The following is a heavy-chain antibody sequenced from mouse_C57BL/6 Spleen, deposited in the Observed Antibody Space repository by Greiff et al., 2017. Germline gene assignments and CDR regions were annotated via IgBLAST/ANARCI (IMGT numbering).Heavy chain of an antibody. CDR1: GYTFTDYN. V-gene: IGHV1-22*01. Sequence: VQLQQSGPELVKPGASVKMSCKASGYTFTDYNMHWVKQSHGKSLEWIGYINPNNGGTSYNQKFKGKATLTVNKSSSTAYMELRSLTSADYAGYYCSLVASLLLRKGFCYWGQGTLVTVSA. CDR3: SLVASLLLRKGFCY. D-gene: IGHD1-1*01. CDR2: INPNNGGT. J-gene: IGHJ3*01.